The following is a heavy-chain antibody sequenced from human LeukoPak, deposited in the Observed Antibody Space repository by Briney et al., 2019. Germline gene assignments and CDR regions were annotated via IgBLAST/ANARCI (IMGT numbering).Heavy chain of an antibody. D-gene: IGHD5-12*01. CDR2: IYYSGST. CDR3: VRGGDLVVERYYFDY. CDR1: GGSISSYY. V-gene: IGHV4-59*01. Sequence: SETLSLTCTVWGGSISSYYWSWIRQPPGKGLEWIGYIYYSGSTNYNPSLKSRVTISVDTSKNQFSLKLSSVTAADTAVYYCVRGGDLVVERYYFDYWGQGTLVTVSS. J-gene: IGHJ4*02.